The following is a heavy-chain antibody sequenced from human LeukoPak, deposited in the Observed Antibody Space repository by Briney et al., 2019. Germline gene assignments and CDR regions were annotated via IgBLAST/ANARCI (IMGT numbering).Heavy chain of an antibody. D-gene: IGHD1-26*01. J-gene: IGHJ3*02. Sequence: GGSLRLSCAASGFTFSSYSMNWVRQAPGKGLEWVSSISSSSSYIYYADSVKGRFTISRDNAKNSLYLQMNSLRAEDTAVYYCARIVGATNGGAFDIWGQGTMVTVSS. CDR3: ARIVGATNGGAFDI. CDR2: ISSSSSYI. V-gene: IGHV3-21*01. CDR1: GFTFSSYS.